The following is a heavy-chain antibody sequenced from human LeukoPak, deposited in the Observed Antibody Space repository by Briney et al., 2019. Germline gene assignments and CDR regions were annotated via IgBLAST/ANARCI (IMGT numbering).Heavy chain of an antibody. Sequence: PSETLSLTCTVSGGSISSSSYYWGWIRQPPGKGLEWIGSIYYSGSTYYNPSLKSRVTISVDTSKNQFSLKLSSVTAADAAVYYCARAQGHPSYYYYYGMDVWGQGTTVTVSS. V-gene: IGHV4-39*01. CDR2: IYYSGST. CDR1: GGSISSSSYY. J-gene: IGHJ6*02. CDR3: ARAQGHPSYYYYYGMDV.